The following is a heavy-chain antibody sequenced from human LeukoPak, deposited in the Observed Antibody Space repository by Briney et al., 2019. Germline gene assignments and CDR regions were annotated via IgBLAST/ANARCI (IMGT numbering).Heavy chain of an antibody. CDR2: INHSGST. CDR3: ARPVSGSSAWYYNY. V-gene: IGHV4-34*01. CDR1: GGSFSGYY. J-gene: IGHJ4*02. D-gene: IGHD6-19*01. Sequence: PSETLSLTCAVYGGSFSGYYWSWIRQPPGKGLEWIGEINHSGSTNYNPSLKSRVTISVDTSKNQFSLKLSSVTDADTAVYYCARPVSGSSAWYYNYWGQGTLVTVSS.